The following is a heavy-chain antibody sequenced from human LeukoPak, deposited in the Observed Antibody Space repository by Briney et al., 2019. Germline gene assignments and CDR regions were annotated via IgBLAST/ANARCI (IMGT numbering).Heavy chain of an antibody. CDR1: GYTFTSYG. J-gene: IGHJ5*02. D-gene: IGHD4-17*01. CDR2: ISAYNGNT. Sequence: ASVKVSCKASGYTFTSYGISWVRQAPGQGLEWMGWISAYNGNTNYAQKLQGRVTTTTDTSTSTAYMELRSLRSDDTAVYYCARGNDYGDYLNWFDPWGQGTLVTVSS. CDR3: ARGNDYGDYLNWFDP. V-gene: IGHV1-18*01.